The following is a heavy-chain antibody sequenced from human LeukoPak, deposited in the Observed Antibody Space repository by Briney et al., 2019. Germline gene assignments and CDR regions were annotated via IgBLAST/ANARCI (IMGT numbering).Heavy chain of an antibody. CDR3: ARIPSYYYGSGMPYYFDY. J-gene: IGHJ4*02. CDR1: GFTFSDYY. CDR2: ISSSGSTI. Sequence: GGSLRPSCAASGFTFSDYYMSWIRQAPGKGLEWVSYISSSGSTIYYADSVKGRFTISRDNAKNSLYLQMNSLRAEDTAVYYCARIPSYYYGSGMPYYFDYWGQGTLVTVSS. D-gene: IGHD3-10*01. V-gene: IGHV3-11*01.